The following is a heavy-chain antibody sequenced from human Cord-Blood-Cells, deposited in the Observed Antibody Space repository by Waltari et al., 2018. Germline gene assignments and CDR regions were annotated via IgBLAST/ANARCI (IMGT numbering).Heavy chain of an antibody. Sequence: QVQLVQSGAEVKKPGASVKVSCKASGYTFTSYAMHWVRHAPGQRLEWMGWINVGNGNTKDSQKFQGRVTITRDTSASTAYMELSSLRSEDTAVYYCARGPREWLLLGDYWGQGTLVTVSS. V-gene: IGHV1-3*01. CDR2: INVGNGNT. CDR3: ARGPREWLLLGDY. CDR1: GYTFTSYA. J-gene: IGHJ4*02. D-gene: IGHD3-22*01.